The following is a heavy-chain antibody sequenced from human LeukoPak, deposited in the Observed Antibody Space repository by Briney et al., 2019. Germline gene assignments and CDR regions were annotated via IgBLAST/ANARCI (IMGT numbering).Heavy chain of an antibody. D-gene: IGHD5-18*01. V-gene: IGHV3-21*01. Sequence: GGSLRLSCAASGFTFGSYSMNWVRQAPGKGLEWVSSISSSSSYIYYAGSVKGRFTISRDNAKNSLYLQMNSLRAEDTAVYYCARADWDTAMIDYWGQGTLVTVSS. CDR1: GFTFGSYS. J-gene: IGHJ4*02. CDR3: ARADWDTAMIDY. CDR2: ISSSSSYI.